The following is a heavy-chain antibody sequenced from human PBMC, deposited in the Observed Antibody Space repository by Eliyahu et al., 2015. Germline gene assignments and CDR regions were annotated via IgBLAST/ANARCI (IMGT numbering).Heavy chain of an antibody. Sequence: EVQLVESGGGLVKPGGSLRLSCTASELIFSNAWMSWVRQAPGEGLEWVGRITGKTNGGTADYAAPVKGRFTISRDDSKNTLYLQMNSLKTEDTAVYYCTTEPLGHCPGGVCLEYWGQGILVTVSS. CDR2: ITGKTNGGTA. J-gene: IGHJ4*02. V-gene: IGHV3-15*01. CDR3: TTEPLGHCPGGVCLEY. CDR1: ELIFSNAW. D-gene: IGHD2-8*02.